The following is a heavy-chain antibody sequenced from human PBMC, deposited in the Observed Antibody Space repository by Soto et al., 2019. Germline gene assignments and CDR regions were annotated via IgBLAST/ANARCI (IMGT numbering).Heavy chain of an antibody. V-gene: IGHV3-30*18. D-gene: IGHD1-1*01. CDR3: ANLEAYYYCPGVDV. Sequence: QVQLVESGGGVVQPGRSVRLSCAVSGFTFSSCGMHWVRQAPGKGLEWVAVISYDGSDKYYADSVKGRFTISRDNSKNTLYLQMNSLRVEVTAVYYCANLEAYYYCPGVDVWGQGTTVTVSS. CDR1: GFTFSSCG. CDR2: ISYDGSDK. J-gene: IGHJ6*02.